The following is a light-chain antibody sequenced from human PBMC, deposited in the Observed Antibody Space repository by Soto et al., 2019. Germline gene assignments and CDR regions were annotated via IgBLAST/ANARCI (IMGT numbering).Light chain of an antibody. J-gene: IGKJ4*01. CDR1: QSISSY. Sequence: DIQMSQSPSSLSASVGDRVTISCRASQSISSYLNWYQQKPGKAPKLLIYSSSSLQSGVPSRFSGSGSGTDFTLTISSLQPEDFATYSCQQTYSSPTFGGGTKVDFK. V-gene: IGKV1-39*01. CDR2: SSS. CDR3: QQTYSSPT.